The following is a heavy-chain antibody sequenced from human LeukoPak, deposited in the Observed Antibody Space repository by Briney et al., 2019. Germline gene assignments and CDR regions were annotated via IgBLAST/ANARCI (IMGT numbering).Heavy chain of an antibody. Sequence: GASVKVSCKASGGTFSSYAISWVRQAPGQGLEWMGGIIPIFGTANYAQKFQGRVTITADKSTSTAYMELSSLRSDDTAVYYCARDLWQWLGNTWTPIRDYWGQGTLVTVSS. D-gene: IGHD6-19*01. CDR2: IIPIFGTA. CDR3: ARDLWQWLGNTWTPIRDY. V-gene: IGHV1-69*06. CDR1: GGTFSSYA. J-gene: IGHJ4*02.